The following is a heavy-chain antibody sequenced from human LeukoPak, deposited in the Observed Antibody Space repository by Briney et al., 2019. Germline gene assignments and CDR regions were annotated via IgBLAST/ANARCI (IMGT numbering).Heavy chain of an antibody. V-gene: IGHV3-48*03. CDR2: ISSNGSTI. Sequence: GGSLRLSCAASGFTFRSYEMNWVRQAPGKGLEWVSYISSNGSTIFYADSVKGRFTISRDNAKNSLYLQMNSLRAEDTAVYYCARDLEYTTSSGDYWGQGTLVIVSS. J-gene: IGHJ4*02. CDR3: ARDLEYTTSSGDY. D-gene: IGHD6-6*01. CDR1: GFTFRSYE.